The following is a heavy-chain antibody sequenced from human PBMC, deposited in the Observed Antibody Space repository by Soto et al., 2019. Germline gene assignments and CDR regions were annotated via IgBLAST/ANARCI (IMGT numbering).Heavy chain of an antibody. CDR3: SANRGWNFDL. J-gene: IGHJ2*01. CDR1: GFTFTSYS. Sequence: GGSLRLSCAASGFTFTSYSMSWVRQAPGKGLEWVSALSGGGGSTYYADSVKGRFTISRDNSKNTVYLQMNNLRAEDTAVYYCSANRGWNFDLWGRGTPVTVSS. V-gene: IGHV3-23*01. CDR2: LSGGGGST.